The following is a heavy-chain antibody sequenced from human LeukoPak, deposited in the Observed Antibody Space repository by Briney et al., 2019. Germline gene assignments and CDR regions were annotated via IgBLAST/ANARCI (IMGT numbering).Heavy chain of an antibody. CDR2: ISCYNGDT. Sequence: ASVKVSCKASGYTFTHHGISWVRQAPGQGLEWMAWISCYNGDTHYAQKFQGRVTLTTDTSTSTAYMELRSLRSDDTAVYYCARDPTNTSGRYAYFDSWGQGTLVPVSS. D-gene: IGHD6-19*01. CDR1: GYTFTHHG. V-gene: IGHV1-18*01. J-gene: IGHJ4*02. CDR3: ARDPTNTSGRYAYFDS.